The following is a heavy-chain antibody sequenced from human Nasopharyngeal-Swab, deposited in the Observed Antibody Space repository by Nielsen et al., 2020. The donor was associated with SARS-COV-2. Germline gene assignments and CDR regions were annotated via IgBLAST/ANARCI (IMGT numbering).Heavy chain of an antibody. V-gene: IGHV1-2*04. D-gene: IGHD2-15*01. Sequence: ASVKVSCKASGYTFTGYYMHWVRQAPGQGLEWMGWINPNSGGTNYAQKFQGWVTMTRDTSISTAYMELSRLRSDDTAVYYCARGWYCSGGSCSPSPFDYWGQGILVTVSS. CDR3: ARGWYCSGGSCSPSPFDY. CDR1: GYTFTGYY. CDR2: INPNSGGT. J-gene: IGHJ4*02.